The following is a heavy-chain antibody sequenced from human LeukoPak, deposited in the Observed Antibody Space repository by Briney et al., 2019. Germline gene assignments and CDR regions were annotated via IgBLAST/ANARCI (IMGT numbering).Heavy chain of an antibody. CDR2: IYSNGNT. CDR3: ARREGVVTHFDY. J-gene: IGHJ4*02. D-gene: IGHD2-15*01. CDR1: GSSINSYY. V-gene: IGHV4-59*08. Sequence: RTSETLSLTCSVSGSSINSYYWSWIRQPPGKGLEWIGYIYSNGNTNYNPSLKSRVTISVEMSKNQFSLKLTSVTAADTAVYYCARREGVVTHFDYWGQGTLVTVSS.